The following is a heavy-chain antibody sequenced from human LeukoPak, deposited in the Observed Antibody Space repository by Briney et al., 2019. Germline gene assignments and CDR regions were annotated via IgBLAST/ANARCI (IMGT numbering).Heavy chain of an antibody. V-gene: IGHV3-11*01. CDR2: IDNSGSTI. J-gene: IGHJ4*02. CDR3: ATTKQARRYFDY. D-gene: IGHD1-1*01. CDR1: GFSFSDYY. Sequence: GGSLRLSCAASGFSFSDYYMSWIRQAPGKGLEWVSYIDNSGSTIYYADSLRGRFTISRDNAKNTLFLQMNTLRADDTAVYYCATTKQARRYFDYWGQGTLVTVSS.